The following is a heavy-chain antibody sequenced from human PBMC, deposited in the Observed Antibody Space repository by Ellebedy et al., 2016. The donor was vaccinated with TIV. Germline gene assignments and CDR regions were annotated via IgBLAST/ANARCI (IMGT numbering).Heavy chain of an antibody. CDR3: AREVRREWFDP. V-gene: IGHV3-72*01. CDR1: GFTVSNDY. Sequence: GESLRISCAASGFTVSNDYMDWVRQAPGKGLEWIGSIRSEAYGGTTEYAPSVKGRFIISRDDSKNSLHLQMNSLKNEDTAVYYCAREVRREWFDPWGQGTLVTVSS. D-gene: IGHD1-1*01. CDR2: IRSEAYGGTT. J-gene: IGHJ5*02.